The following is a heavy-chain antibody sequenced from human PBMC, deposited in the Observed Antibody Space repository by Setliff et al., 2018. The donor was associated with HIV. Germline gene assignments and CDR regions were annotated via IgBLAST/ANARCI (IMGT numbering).Heavy chain of an antibody. Sequence: PGGSLRLSCAASGFTFSSYGMHGVRRAPGKGLEWVAVIWYDGSNKYYADSVKGRFTISRGNSKNTLYLQMNSLRAEDTAVYYCALGDYGSGSYYNLNPFDYWGQGTLVTVSS. CDR2: IWYDGSNK. J-gene: IGHJ4*02. CDR1: GFTFSSYG. D-gene: IGHD3-10*01. CDR3: ALGDYGSGSYYNLNPFDY. V-gene: IGHV3-33*08.